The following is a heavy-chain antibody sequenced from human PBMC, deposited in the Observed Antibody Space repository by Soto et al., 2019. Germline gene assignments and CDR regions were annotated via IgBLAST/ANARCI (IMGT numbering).Heavy chain of an antibody. CDR2: ISYDGSNK. D-gene: IGHD3-3*01. CDR1: GFTFSSYG. CDR3: AKDDETTIFGVVIRGRGDY. V-gene: IGHV3-30*18. J-gene: IGHJ4*02. Sequence: GGSLRLSCAASGFTFSSYGMHWVRQAPGKGLEWVAVISYDGSNKYYADSVKGRFTISRDNSKNTLYLQMNSLRAEDTAVYYCAKDDETTIFGVVIRGRGDYWGQGTLVTVSS.